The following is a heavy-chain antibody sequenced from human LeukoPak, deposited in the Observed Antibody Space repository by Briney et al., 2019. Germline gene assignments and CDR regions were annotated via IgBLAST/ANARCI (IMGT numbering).Heavy chain of an antibody. D-gene: IGHD5-18*01. CDR2: ISDSGGTT. V-gene: IGHV3-23*01. J-gene: IGHJ4*02. Sequence: GGSLRLSCAASGFTFSTYGMSWVRQAPGKGLEWVSAISDSGGTTYYPDSVKGRFTISRDNSKNTLYLQMNSLRAEDTAVYYCAKRLWIQLWLFDYWGQGTLVTVSS. CDR3: AKRLWIQLWLFDY. CDR1: GFTFSTYG.